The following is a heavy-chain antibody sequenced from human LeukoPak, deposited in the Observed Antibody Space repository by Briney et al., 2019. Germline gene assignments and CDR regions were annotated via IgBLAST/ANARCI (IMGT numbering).Heavy chain of an antibody. D-gene: IGHD2-2*01. CDR1: RDSVSSNSVT. CDR3: ARRLTQYDCFDP. Sequence: SQTLSLTCAISRDSVSSNSVTWNWIRQSPSRGLEWLGRTYYRSTWYNDYAVSVRGRITVNPDTSKNQFSPHLNSVTPEDTAVYYCARRLTQYDCFDPWGQGILVTVSS. V-gene: IGHV6-1*01. CDR2: TYYRSTWYN. J-gene: IGHJ5*02.